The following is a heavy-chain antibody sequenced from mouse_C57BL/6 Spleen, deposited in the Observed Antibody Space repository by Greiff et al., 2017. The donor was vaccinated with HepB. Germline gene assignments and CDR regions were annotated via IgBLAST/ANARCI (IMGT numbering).Heavy chain of an antibody. CDR2: INPYNGGT. V-gene: IGHV1-19*01. CDR1: GYTFTDYY. Sequence: EVQLQQSGPVLVKPGASVKMSCKASGYTFTDYYMNWVKQSHGKSLEWIGVINPYNGGTSYNQKFKGKATLTVDKSSSTAYMELNSLTSEDSAVYYCARSYDGYYVFDYWGQGTTLTVSS. D-gene: IGHD2-3*01. J-gene: IGHJ2*01. CDR3: ARSYDGYYVFDY.